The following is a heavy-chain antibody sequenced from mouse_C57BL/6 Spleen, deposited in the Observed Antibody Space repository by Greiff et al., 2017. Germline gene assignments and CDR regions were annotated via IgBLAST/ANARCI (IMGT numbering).Heavy chain of an antibody. CDR2: INPSSGYT. D-gene: IGHD1-1*01. CDR3: ARGGSSSAMDY. V-gene: IGHV1-4*01. Sequence: QVQLQQSGAELARPGASVKMSCKASGYTFTSYTMHWVKQRPGQGLEWIGYINPSSGYTKYNRKFKDKATLTADKSSSTAYMQLSSLTSEDSAVFYCARGGSSSAMDYWGQGTSVTVSS. J-gene: IGHJ4*01. CDR1: GYTFTSYT.